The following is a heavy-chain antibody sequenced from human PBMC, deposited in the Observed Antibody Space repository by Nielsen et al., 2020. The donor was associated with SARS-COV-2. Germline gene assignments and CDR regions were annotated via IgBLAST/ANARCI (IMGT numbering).Heavy chain of an antibody. CDR3: ARDRWSSGRDDLQY. D-gene: IGHD6-19*01. V-gene: IGHV3-30*03. CDR1: GFIFSDAW. CDR2: IPYGGRSK. Sequence: GESLKISCAGSGFIFSDAWMSWVRQAPGKGLEWMAVIPYGGRSKHYADAVKGRLTISRDNSKNTLYLQMDRLRPEDTAVYYCARDRWSSGRDDLQYWGLGTLVTVSS. J-gene: IGHJ4*02.